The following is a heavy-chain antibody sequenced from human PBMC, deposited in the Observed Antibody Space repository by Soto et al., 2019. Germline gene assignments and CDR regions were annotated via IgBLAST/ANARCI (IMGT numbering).Heavy chain of an antibody. Sequence: QVQLQESGPGLVKPSGTLSLTCDVSGGSINNGNSWSWVRQSPARGLEWIGELYHSGTTDYNPSLKSRVTISLDRCKNQCSLKRISVTAADTAIYYCAGTYCSRGRCHSYVMDICGQGTTVTVS. CDR3: AGTYCSRGRCHSYVMDI. J-gene: IGHJ6*02. D-gene: IGHD1-7*01. V-gene: IGHV4-4*02. CDR1: GGSINNGNS. CDR2: LYHSGTT.